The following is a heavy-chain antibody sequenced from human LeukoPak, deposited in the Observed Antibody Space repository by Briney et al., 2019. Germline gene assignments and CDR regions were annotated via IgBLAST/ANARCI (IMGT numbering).Heavy chain of an antibody. CDR2: IWYDGSNK. Sequence: GRSLRLSCAASGFTFSSYGMHWVRQAPGKGLEWVAVIWYDGSNKYYADSVKGRFTISRDNSKNTLYLQMNSLRAEDTAVYYCARDSAVVVVAVALYYFDYWGQGTLVTVSS. CDR1: GFTFSSYG. CDR3: ARDSAVVVVAVALYYFDY. D-gene: IGHD2-15*01. J-gene: IGHJ4*02. V-gene: IGHV3-33*01.